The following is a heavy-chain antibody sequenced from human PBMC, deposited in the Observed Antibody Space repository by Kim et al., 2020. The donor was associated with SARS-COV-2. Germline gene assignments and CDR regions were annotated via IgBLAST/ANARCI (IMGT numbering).Heavy chain of an antibody. CDR3: ARVFVAAASGPLDAFDI. D-gene: IGHD6-13*01. CDR1: GGSISSYY. J-gene: IGHJ3*02. Sequence: SETLSLTCTVSGGSISSYYWSWIRQPAGKGLEWIGRIYTSGSTNYNPSLKSRVTMSVDTSKNQFSLKLSSVTAADTAVYYCARVFVAAASGPLDAFDIWGQGTMVTVSS. V-gene: IGHV4-4*07. CDR2: IYTSGST.